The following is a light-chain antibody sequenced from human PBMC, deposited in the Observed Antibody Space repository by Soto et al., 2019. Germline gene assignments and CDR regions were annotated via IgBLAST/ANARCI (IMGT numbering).Light chain of an antibody. CDR3: QQYNKWPLIT. V-gene: IGKV3D-15*01. J-gene: IGKJ5*01. CDR2: GAS. Sequence: EIVMTQSPATLSVSPGETATLSCRASQSVGDDLAWYRQKPGQAPRLLIYGASTRATGTPARFSGSGSGTEFTLTISSLQSEDFALYYCQQYNKWPLITFGQGTRLEIK. CDR1: QSVGDD.